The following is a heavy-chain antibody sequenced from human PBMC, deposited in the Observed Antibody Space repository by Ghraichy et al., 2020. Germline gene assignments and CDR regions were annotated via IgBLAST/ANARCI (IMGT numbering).Heavy chain of an antibody. Sequence: GESLNISCAASGFTFSSYAMSWVRQAPGKGLEWVSAISGSGGSTYYADSVKGRFTISRDNSKNTLYLQMNSLRAEDTAVYYCAKDYLGWGSSWFDYWGQGTLVTVSS. D-gene: IGHD6-13*01. V-gene: IGHV3-23*01. CDR2: ISGSGGST. J-gene: IGHJ4*02. CDR3: AKDYLGWGSSWFDY. CDR1: GFTFSSYA.